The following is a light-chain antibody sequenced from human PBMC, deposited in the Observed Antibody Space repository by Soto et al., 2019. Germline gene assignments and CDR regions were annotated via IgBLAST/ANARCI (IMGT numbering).Light chain of an antibody. Sequence: EIVLTQSPGTLSLSPGERATLSCRASQSVSGSYLAWYQQKPGQAPRLLIYGASSRTTGIPDRFSGSGSGTDFTLTISRLEPEDFAVYYYQQYGSSPITFGQGTRLEIK. J-gene: IGKJ5*01. CDR2: GAS. CDR3: QQYGSSPIT. V-gene: IGKV3-20*01. CDR1: QSVSGSY.